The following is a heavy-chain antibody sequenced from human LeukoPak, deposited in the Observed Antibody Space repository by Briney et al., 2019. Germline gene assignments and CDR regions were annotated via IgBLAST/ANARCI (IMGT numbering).Heavy chain of an antibody. CDR3: ARSSVGATSFIAFDI. Sequence: PSETLSLTCTVSGGSISSYHWSWIRQPPGKGLEWIGYIHYSGSSSYNPSLKSRVTISVDTSKNQFSLKLSSVTAADTAVYYCARSSVGATSFIAFDIWGQGTMVTVSS. CDR1: GGSISSYH. V-gene: IGHV4-59*08. D-gene: IGHD1-26*01. J-gene: IGHJ3*02. CDR2: IHYSGSS.